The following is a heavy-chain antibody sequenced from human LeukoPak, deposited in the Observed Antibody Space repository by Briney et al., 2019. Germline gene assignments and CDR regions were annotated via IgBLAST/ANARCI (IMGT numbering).Heavy chain of an antibody. CDR3: ARGEDGYAFDY. J-gene: IGHJ4*02. Sequence: GGSLRLSCAASGLTVSSNYMSWVRQAPGKGLEWVSVIYIGGSTYYADPVKGRFTLSRDNSKDTLYLQMNSLRAEDTAVYYCARGEDGYAFDYWGQRTLVTVSS. D-gene: IGHD5-24*01. CDR1: GLTVSSNY. CDR2: IYIGGST. V-gene: IGHV3-66*02.